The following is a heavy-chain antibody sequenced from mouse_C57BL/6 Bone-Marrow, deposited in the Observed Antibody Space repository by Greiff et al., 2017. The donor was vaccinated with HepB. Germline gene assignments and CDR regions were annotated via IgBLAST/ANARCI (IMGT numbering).Heavy chain of an antibody. J-gene: IGHJ2*01. D-gene: IGHD1-1*01. V-gene: IGHV1-59*01. CDR2: IDPSDSYT. CDR1: GYTFTSYW. Sequence: QVQLQQPGAELVRPGTSVKLSCKASGYTFTSYWVHWVKQRPGQGLEWIGVIDPSDSYTNYNQKFKGKATLTVDTSSSTAYMQLSSLTSEDSAVYYCARSGVYYGSSYWGQGTTLTVSS. CDR3: ARSGVYYGSSY.